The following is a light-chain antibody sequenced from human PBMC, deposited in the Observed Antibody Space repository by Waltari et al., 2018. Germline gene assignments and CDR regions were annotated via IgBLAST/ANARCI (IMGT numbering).Light chain of an antibody. Sequence: QSVLTQPPSESEPPGQRVTIPCSGSSSNLGNNYVSWYQQFPGTAPKLLNYRNKQRPSGVPDRFSGSKSGTSASLAISGLRSEYESDYYCAAWDDSLRGPVFGGGTKVTVL. V-gene: IGLV1-47*01. J-gene: IGLJ3*02. CDR3: AAWDDSLRGPV. CDR2: RNK. CDR1: SSNLGNNY.